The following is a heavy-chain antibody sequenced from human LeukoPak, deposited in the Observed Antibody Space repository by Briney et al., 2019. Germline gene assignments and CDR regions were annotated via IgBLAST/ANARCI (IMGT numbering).Heavy chain of an antibody. Sequence: SETLSLTCNVSGYSLSSGYYWAWIRPSPGKGLEWIGSIYHSGSTYYNPSLKSRVTMSVDTSKKQFSLNLSSVTAADTAVYYCATTPREYSSTWYYFDYWGQGILVTVSS. J-gene: IGHJ4*02. CDR1: GYSLSSGYY. V-gene: IGHV4-38-2*02. D-gene: IGHD6-13*01. CDR3: ATTPREYSSTWYYFDY. CDR2: IYHSGST.